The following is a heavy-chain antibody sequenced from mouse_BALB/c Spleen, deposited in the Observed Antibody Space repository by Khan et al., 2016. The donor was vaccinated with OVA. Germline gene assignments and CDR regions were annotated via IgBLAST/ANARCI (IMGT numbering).Heavy chain of an antibody. V-gene: IGHV2-2*01. J-gene: IGHJ3*01. CDR2: IRSGGST. Sequence: QVQLKESGPGLVQPSQSLSITCTVSGFSLSTYGIHWIRQSQGKGLEWLGVIRSGGSTDYNGAFISRLNITKDNSKSQVFFKMNSLQADDTAMYXGARNSHMYDFTYWGQGTLVTVSA. D-gene: IGHD2-14*01. CDR1: GFSLSTYG. CDR3: ARNSHMYDFTY.